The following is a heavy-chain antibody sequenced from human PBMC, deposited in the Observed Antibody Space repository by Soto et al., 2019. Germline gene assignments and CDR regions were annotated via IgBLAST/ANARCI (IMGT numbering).Heavy chain of an antibody. CDR2: INPSGGST. V-gene: IGHV1-46*01. Sequence: ASVKVSCKASGYTFTSYYMHWVRQAPGQGLEWMGIINPSGGSTSYAQKFQGRVTITRDTSASTAYMELSSLRSEDTAVYYCAREVRGGAFDIWGQGTMVTVSS. D-gene: IGHD3-10*01. J-gene: IGHJ3*02. CDR3: AREVRGGAFDI. CDR1: GYTFTSYY.